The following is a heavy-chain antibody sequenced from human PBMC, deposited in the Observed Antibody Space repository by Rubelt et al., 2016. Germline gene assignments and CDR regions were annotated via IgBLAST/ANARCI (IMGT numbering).Heavy chain of an antibody. CDR3: ARSPRYDFEDNWFDP. CDR1: GYTFTSYY. Sequence: QVQLVQSGAEVKKPGASVKVSCKASGYTFTSYYMHWVRQAPRQGLEWLGIINPSGGSTSYAQKFQGRVTMTRDTSTSTVYMELSSLRSEDTAVYYCARSPRYDFEDNWFDPWGQGTLVTVSS. D-gene: IGHD3-3*01. V-gene: IGHV1-46*01. CDR2: INPSGGST. J-gene: IGHJ5*02.